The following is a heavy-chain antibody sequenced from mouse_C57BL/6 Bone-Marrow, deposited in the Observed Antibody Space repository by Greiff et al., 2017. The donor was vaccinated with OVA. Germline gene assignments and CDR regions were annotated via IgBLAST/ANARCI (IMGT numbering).Heavy chain of an antibody. Sequence: VQLQQSGPELVKPGASVKISCKASGYSFTGYYMNWVKQSPEKSLEWIGEITPSTGGTTYNQKFKAKATLTVDKSSSTAYMQLKSLTSEDSAVYYCARGMRRGYDSWYFDVWGTGTTVTVSS. D-gene: IGHD2-4*01. CDR1: GYSFTGYY. V-gene: IGHV1-42*01. J-gene: IGHJ1*03. CDR3: ARGMRRGYDSWYFDV. CDR2: ITPSTGGT.